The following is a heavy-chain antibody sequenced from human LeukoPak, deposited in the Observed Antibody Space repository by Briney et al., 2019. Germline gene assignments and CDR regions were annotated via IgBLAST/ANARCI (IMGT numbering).Heavy chain of an antibody. CDR2: ISASGNT. V-gene: IGHV4-4*07. J-gene: IGHJ4*02. CDR3: ARQGVATAIDY. CDR1: GGSISNYY. D-gene: IGHD3-16*01. Sequence: SETLSLTCTVSGGSISNYYWSWIRQPAGKGLEWIGRISASGNTNYNPSLKSGVTMSVDTSMNLFALKLSSVTAADTAVYYCARQGVATAIDYWGQGTLVTVSS.